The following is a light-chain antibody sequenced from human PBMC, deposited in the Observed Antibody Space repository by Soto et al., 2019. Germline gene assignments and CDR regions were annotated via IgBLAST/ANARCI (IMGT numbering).Light chain of an antibody. CDR3: QQYNDWPLT. J-gene: IGKJ1*01. V-gene: IGKV3-20*01. CDR1: QSVSSSY. CDR2: GAS. Sequence: EVVLTQSPGTLSLSPGERATLPRRASQSVSSSYLAWYQQKPGQAPRLLIYGASSRATGIPDRFSGSGSGTDFTLTITRLEPEDFALYYCQQYNDWPLTFGQGTKVDIK.